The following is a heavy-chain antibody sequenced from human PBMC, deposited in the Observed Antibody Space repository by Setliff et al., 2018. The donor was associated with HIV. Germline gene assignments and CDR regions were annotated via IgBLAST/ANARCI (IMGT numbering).Heavy chain of an antibody. D-gene: IGHD5-12*01. J-gene: IGHJ4*02. CDR3: ARDSVSRDGYKDLDY. Sequence: VKVSCKASGGPFTSSSIGWVRQAPGQGLEWMGRIIPILGIANYAQKFQGRVTITADKSTSTAYMELSSLRSEDTAVYYCARDSVSRDGYKDLDYWGQGTLVTVSS. CDR1: GGPFTSSS. CDR2: IIPILGIA. V-gene: IGHV1-69*04.